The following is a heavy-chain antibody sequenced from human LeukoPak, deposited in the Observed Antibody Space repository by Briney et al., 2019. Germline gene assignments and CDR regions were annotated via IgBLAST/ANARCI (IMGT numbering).Heavy chain of an antibody. CDR1: GGSISSSSYY. J-gene: IGHJ3*02. Sequence: PSETLSLTCTVSGGSISSSSYYWGWIRQPPGKGLEWIGSIYYSGITYYNPSLKSRVTISVDTSKNQFSLKLTSVAAADTAVYYCAREEITMIVGAAFDIWGQGTMVTVSS. D-gene: IGHD3-22*01. CDR3: AREEITMIVGAAFDI. CDR2: IYYSGIT. V-gene: IGHV4-39*07.